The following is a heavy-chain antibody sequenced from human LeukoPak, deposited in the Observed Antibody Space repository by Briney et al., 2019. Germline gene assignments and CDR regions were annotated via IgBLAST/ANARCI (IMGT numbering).Heavy chain of an antibody. CDR2: IYYSGST. V-gene: IGHV4-38-2*02. J-gene: IGHJ4*02. CDR1: GYFISSGYY. Sequence: PSETLSLTCSVSGYFISSGYYWGWIRQPPGKGLEWIGSIYYSGSTYYNPSLKSRVTISVDTSKNQFSLKLSSVTAADTAVYYCARNREDYFDYWGQGTLVTVSS. CDR3: ARNREDYFDY.